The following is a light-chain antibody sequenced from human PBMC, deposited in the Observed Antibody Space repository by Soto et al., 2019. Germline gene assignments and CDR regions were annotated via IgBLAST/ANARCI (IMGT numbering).Light chain of an antibody. V-gene: IGKV3-20*01. Sequence: EIVLTQSPGTLSLSPGERATLSCRASQSVSSSYVAWYQQEPGQAPRLLIYGASGRATGIPHRFSGSGSGTNFTLTISRLEPEDFAVYYCQQYGNSPLTFGGGTKVEIK. CDR3: QQYGNSPLT. J-gene: IGKJ4*01. CDR2: GAS. CDR1: QSVSSSY.